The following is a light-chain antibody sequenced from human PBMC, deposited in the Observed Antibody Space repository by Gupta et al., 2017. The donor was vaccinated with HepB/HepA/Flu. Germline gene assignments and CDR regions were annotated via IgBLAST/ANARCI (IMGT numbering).Light chain of an antibody. V-gene: IGKV4-1*01. CDR2: WAS. J-gene: IGKJ1*01. Sequence: DIVMTQSPDFLAVSLGERATINCKSSQSVLYSSNNRNNLVWYQQKPGQPPRLLIYWASTRESGVPDRFSGSGSGTDFTLTISSLQAEDVAVYYCQQDDSTPWTFGQGTKVEIK. CDR3: QQDDSTPWT. CDR1: QSVLYSSNNRNN.